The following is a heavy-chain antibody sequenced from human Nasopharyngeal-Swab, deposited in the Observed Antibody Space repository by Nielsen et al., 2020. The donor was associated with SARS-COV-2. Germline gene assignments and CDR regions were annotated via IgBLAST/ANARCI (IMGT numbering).Heavy chain of an antibody. D-gene: IGHD2-2*01. Sequence: GESLKISCAASGFTFSDYYMSWIRQAPGKGPEWVSYISSSGSTIYYADSVKGRFTISRDNAKNSLYLQMNSLRAEDTAVYYCARVAGYCSSTSCLRWFDPWGQGTLVTVSS. V-gene: IGHV3-11*04. J-gene: IGHJ5*02. CDR2: ISSSGSTI. CDR1: GFTFSDYY. CDR3: ARVAGYCSSTSCLRWFDP.